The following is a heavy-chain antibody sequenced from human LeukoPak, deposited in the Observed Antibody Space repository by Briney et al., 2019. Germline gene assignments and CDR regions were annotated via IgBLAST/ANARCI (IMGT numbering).Heavy chain of an antibody. CDR1: GGTFSSYA. CDR2: ISAYNGNT. Sequence: AASVKVSCKASGGTFSSYAISWVRQAPGQGLEWMGWISAYNGNTNYAQKLQGRVTMTTDTSTSTAYMELRSLRSDDTAVYYCARERRKQPQDYWGQGTLVTVSS. CDR3: ARERRKQPQDY. D-gene: IGHD6-13*01. J-gene: IGHJ4*02. V-gene: IGHV1-18*01.